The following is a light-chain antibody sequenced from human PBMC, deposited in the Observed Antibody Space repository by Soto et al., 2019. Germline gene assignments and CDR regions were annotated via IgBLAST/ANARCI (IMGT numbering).Light chain of an antibody. CDR2: GAS. Sequence: EIVMTQSPATLSVSQGERATLSCRASQSVSSNLGWYQQKPGQAPRLLIYGASTSATGIPARFSGSGSGTEFTLTISSLQSEDFAVYYCQQYNNWPPVVTFGQGTKLEIK. CDR1: QSVSSN. V-gene: IGKV3-15*01. J-gene: IGKJ2*01. CDR3: QQYNNWPPVVT.